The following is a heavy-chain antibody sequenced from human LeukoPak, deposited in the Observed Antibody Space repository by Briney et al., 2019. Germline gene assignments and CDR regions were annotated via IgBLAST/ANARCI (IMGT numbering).Heavy chain of an antibody. J-gene: IGHJ4*02. V-gene: IGHV4-30-2*01. Sequence: SETLSLTCAVSGGSISSGGYSWSWIRQPPGKGLEWIGYIYHSGSTYYNPSLKSRVTISVDRSKNQFSLKLSSVTAADTAVYYCARAIVVVTAIYFDYWGQGTLVTFSS. CDR2: IYHSGST. CDR3: ARAIVVVTAIYFDY. D-gene: IGHD2-21*02. CDR1: GGSISSGGYS.